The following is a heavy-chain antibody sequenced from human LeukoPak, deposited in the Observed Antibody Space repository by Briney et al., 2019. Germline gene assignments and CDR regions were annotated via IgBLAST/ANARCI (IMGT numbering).Heavy chain of an antibody. V-gene: IGHV4-59*08. Sequence: PSETLSLTCTVSGGSISSYYWSWIRQPPGKGLEWIGYIYYSGSTNYNPSLKSRVTISVDASKNQFSLKLSPVTAADTAVYYCARHGAGPTGLRYFDWFDPWGQGTLVTVSS. CDR1: GGSISSYY. J-gene: IGHJ5*02. CDR2: IYYSGST. CDR3: ARHGAGPTGLRYFDWFDP. D-gene: IGHD3-9*01.